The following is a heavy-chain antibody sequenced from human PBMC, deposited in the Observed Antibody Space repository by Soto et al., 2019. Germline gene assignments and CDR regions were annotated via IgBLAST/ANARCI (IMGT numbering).Heavy chain of an antibody. V-gene: IGHV1-18*01. CDR2: ISAYNGNT. D-gene: IGHD6-19*01. Sequence: QVQLVQSGAEVKKPGASVKVSCKASGYTFTSYGISWVRQAPGQGLEWMGWISAYNGNTNYAQKLQGRVTMTTDTSSSTAYRELRRLRSDDTAVYYCARDPPYSSGWYAGFDPWGQGTLVTVSS. J-gene: IGHJ5*02. CDR1: GYTFTSYG. CDR3: ARDPPYSSGWYAGFDP.